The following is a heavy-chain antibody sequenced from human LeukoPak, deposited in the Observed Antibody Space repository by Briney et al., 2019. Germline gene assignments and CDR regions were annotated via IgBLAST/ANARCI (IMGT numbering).Heavy chain of an antibody. J-gene: IGHJ4*02. CDR3: ARLQDYYYDSSGYYQL. V-gene: IGHV3-53*01. CDR1: GFTVSINY. Sequence: PGGSLRLSCAASGFTVSINYMSWVRQAPGKGLEWVSVIYSGGSTYYADSVKGRFTISRDNSKNTLYLQMNSLRAEDTAVYYCARLQDYYYDSSGYYQLWGQGTLVTVSS. D-gene: IGHD3-22*01. CDR2: IYSGGST.